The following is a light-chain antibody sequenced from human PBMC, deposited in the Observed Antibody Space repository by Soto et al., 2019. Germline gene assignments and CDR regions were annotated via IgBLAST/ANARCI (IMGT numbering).Light chain of an antibody. CDR3: TSYTNSSTPVV. Sequence: QSALTQPASVSGSPGQSITISCTGTSSDVGTYNYVSWYQQHPGKAPKLMIYDVTDRPSGVSNRFSGSKSGNTASLTISGLQADDEADYYCTSYTNSSTPVVFGGGTKLTVL. V-gene: IGLV2-14*01. CDR2: DVT. CDR1: SSDVGTYNY. J-gene: IGLJ2*01.